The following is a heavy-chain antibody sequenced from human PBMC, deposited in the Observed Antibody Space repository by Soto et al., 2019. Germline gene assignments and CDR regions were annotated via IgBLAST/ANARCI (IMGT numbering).Heavy chain of an antibody. V-gene: IGHV3-30*18. J-gene: IGHJ4*02. CDR3: AKVDYKSGWYGFFDS. CDR1: AFIFHNYG. CDR2: ITYDGSNA. Sequence: GGSLRLSCAASAFIFHNYGMHWVRQAPGKGLEWVAVITYDGSNAYYVDSVKGRFTVSRDNSKDILYLQMNSLRAEDTAVYYCAKVDYKSGWYGFFDSWGQGSQVTVSS. D-gene: IGHD6-19*01.